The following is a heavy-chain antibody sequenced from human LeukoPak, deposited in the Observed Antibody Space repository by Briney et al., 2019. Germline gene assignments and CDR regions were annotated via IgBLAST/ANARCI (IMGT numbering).Heavy chain of an antibody. Sequence: SETLSLTCIVSGASISSDYWSWIRQPPGKGLEWIGYVYDSGSTNYNPSLKSRVTISVDTSKNQFSLKVRSVTAADTAVYYCARYPTNWLYYYGSGSYLKYYYMDVWGKGTTVTISS. J-gene: IGHJ6*03. CDR3: ARYPTNWLYYYGSGSYLKYYYMDV. D-gene: IGHD3-10*01. V-gene: IGHV4-59*01. CDR1: GASISSDY. CDR2: VYDSGST.